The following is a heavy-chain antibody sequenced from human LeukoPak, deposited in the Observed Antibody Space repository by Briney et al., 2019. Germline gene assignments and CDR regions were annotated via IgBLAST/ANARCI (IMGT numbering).Heavy chain of an antibody. CDR1: GYTFTGYG. D-gene: IGHD3-10*01. Sequence: ASVKVSCKASGYTFTGYGISWVRQAPGQGLEWMGWISAYNGNTNYAQKLQGRVTMTTDTSTSTAYMELRSLRSDDTAVYYCARVPKLLWFGELFGPSPNWFDPWGQGTLVTVSS. J-gene: IGHJ5*02. CDR2: ISAYNGNT. CDR3: ARVPKLLWFGELFGPSPNWFDP. V-gene: IGHV1-18*01.